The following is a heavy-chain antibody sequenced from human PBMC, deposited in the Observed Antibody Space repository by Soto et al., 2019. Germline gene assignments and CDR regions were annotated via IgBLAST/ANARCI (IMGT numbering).Heavy chain of an antibody. CDR1: GYTFTSYD. J-gene: IGHJ3*02. CDR2: MNPNSGNT. CDR3: AGGRGVLLFRHTFDI. V-gene: IGHV1-8*01. D-gene: IGHD3-10*01. Sequence: QVQLLQSGAEVKKPGASVKVSCKAAGYTFTSYDINWVRQATAQGLEWMGLMNPNSGNTGYAQKFQGRVTMTRNPSISTAYMELSSLRSEDTAVYYCAGGRGVLLFRHTFDIWGKGTIVTVAS.